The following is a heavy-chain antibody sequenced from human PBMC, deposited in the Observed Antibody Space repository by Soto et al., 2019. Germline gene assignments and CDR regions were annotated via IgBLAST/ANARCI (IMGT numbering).Heavy chain of an antibody. CDR3: ARVLHDFWSGYYSYYYYYGMDV. CDR2: ISYDGSNK. D-gene: IGHD3-3*01. CDR1: GFTFSSYA. V-gene: IGHV3-30-3*01. J-gene: IGHJ6*02. Sequence: GESLKISCAASGFTFSSYAMHWVRQAPGKGLEWVAVISYDGSNKYYADSVKGRFTISRDNSKNTLYLQMNSLRAEDTAVYYCARVLHDFWSGYYSYYYYYGMDVWGQGTTVTVSS.